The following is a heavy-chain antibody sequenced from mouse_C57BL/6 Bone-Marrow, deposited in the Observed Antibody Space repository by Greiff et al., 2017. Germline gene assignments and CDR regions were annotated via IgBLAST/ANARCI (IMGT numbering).Heavy chain of an antibody. Sequence: VQLQQSGAELVRPGTSVKVSCKASGYAFTNYLIEWVKQRPGQGLEWIGVINPGSGGTNYNEKFKGKAPLTADKSSSTAYMQLSSLTSEDSAVYFCARRDYDDDGAYWGQGTLVTVSA. J-gene: IGHJ3*01. V-gene: IGHV1-54*01. CDR1: GYAFTNYL. CDR3: ARRDYDDDGAY. CDR2: INPGSGGT. D-gene: IGHD2-4*01.